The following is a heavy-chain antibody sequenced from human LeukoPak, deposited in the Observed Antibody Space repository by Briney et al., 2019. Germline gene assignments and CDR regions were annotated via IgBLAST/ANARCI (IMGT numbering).Heavy chain of an antibody. V-gene: IGHV3-23*01. D-gene: IGHD3-22*01. CDR3: AKLTRGYCDRTACPNWFDP. CDR2: ISDSGGTT. Sequence: GGSLRLSCAASGFTFSSYAMSWVRHAPGEGLERVSAISDSGGTTYYADSVKGRFTISRDNSKNTLYLQMNSLRGEDTALYYCAKLTRGYCDRTACPNWFDPWGRGTLVTVSS. CDR1: GFTFSSYA. J-gene: IGHJ5*02.